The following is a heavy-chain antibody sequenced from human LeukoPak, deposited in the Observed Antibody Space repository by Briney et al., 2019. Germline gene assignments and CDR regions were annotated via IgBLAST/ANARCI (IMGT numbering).Heavy chain of an antibody. Sequence: GRSLRLSCAASGFTFSSYGMHWVREAPGKGLEWVAVIWYDGSNKYYADSVKGRFTISRDNSKNTLYLEMNSLRAEDTAVYYCARAPYASSGYYSYYYYYYGMDVWGQGTTVTVSS. CDR2: IWYDGSNK. J-gene: IGHJ6*02. D-gene: IGHD3-22*01. CDR1: GFTFSSYG. V-gene: IGHV3-33*01. CDR3: ARAPYASSGYYSYYYYYYGMDV.